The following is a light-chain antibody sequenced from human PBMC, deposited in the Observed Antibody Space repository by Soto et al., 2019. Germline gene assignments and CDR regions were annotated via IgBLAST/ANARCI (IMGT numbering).Light chain of an antibody. Sequence: QSVLTQPPSVSAAPGQKVTISCSGSSSNIGNNYVSWYQQLPGTAPKLLIYDNNKRPSGIPDQFSGSKSGTSATLGITGLKTGDEADYYCGTWDSSLSAVVFGGGTKQTVL. J-gene: IGLJ2*01. CDR3: GTWDSSLSAVV. V-gene: IGLV1-51*01. CDR2: DNN. CDR1: SSNIGNNY.